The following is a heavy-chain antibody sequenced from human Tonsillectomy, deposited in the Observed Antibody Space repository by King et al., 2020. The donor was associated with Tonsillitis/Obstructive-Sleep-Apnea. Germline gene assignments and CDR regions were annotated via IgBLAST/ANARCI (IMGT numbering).Heavy chain of an antibody. CDR2: INHSGST. V-gene: IGHV4-34*01. Sequence: VQLQQWGAGLLKPSETLSLTCAVYGGSFSGYYWSWILQPPGKGLEWIGEINHSGSTNYNPSLKSRVTISVETSKNQFSLKLSSVTAADTAVYYWAGGDLVVVPAAIHYYYYMDVWGKGTTVTVSS. CDR3: AGGDLVVVPAAIHYYYYMDV. CDR1: GGSFSGYY. D-gene: IGHD2-2*02. J-gene: IGHJ6*03.